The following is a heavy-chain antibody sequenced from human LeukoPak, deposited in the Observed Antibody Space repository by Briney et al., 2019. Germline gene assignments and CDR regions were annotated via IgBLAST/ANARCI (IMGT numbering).Heavy chain of an antibody. CDR3: ASSRGYSGSYSHHGYYYGMDV. J-gene: IGHJ6*02. Sequence: SETLSLTCAVYGGSFSGYYWSWIRQPPGKGLEWIGEINHSGSTNYNPSLKSRVAISVDTSKNQFSLKLSSVTAADTAVYYCASSRGYSGSYSHHGYYYGMDVWGQGTTVTVSS. CDR2: INHSGST. CDR1: GGSFSGYY. D-gene: IGHD1-26*01. V-gene: IGHV4-34*01.